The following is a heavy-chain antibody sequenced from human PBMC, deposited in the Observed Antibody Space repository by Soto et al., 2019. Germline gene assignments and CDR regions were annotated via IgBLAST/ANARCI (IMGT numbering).Heavy chain of an antibody. V-gene: IGHV4-59*01. Sequence: SETLSLTCTVSGGSISSYYWSWIRQPPGKGLEWIGYIYYSGSTNYNPSLKSRVTISVDTSKDQFSLKLSSVTAADTAVYYCARDSSRYFDWLYYFDYWGQGTLVTVSS. CDR3: ARDSSRYFDWLYYFDY. D-gene: IGHD3-9*01. CDR2: IYYSGST. CDR1: GGSISSYY. J-gene: IGHJ4*02.